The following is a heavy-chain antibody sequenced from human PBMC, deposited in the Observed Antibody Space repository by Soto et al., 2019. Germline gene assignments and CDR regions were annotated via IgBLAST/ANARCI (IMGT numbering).Heavy chain of an antibody. Sequence: GGSLRLSCAASGFTFSSYAMHWVRQAPGKGLKWVAVISYDGSNKYYADSVKGRFTISRDNSKNTLYLQMNSLRAEDTAVYYCARTHCSGGSCYSWAYWGQGTLVTVSS. CDR3: ARTHCSGGSCYSWAY. J-gene: IGHJ4*02. CDR2: ISYDGSNK. D-gene: IGHD2-15*01. CDR1: GFTFSSYA. V-gene: IGHV3-30-3*01.